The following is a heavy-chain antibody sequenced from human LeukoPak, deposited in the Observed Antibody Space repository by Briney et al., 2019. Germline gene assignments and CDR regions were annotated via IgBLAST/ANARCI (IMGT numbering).Heavy chain of an antibody. CDR2: ISSSSSYI. J-gene: IGHJ4*02. Sequence: PGGSLRLSCAASGFTLSSYSMNWVRQAPGKGLEWVSSISSSSSYIYYADSVKGRFTISRDNAKNSLYLQMNSLRAEDTAVYYCARGEGSDILTGYYNANFDYWGQGTLVTVSS. V-gene: IGHV3-21*01. D-gene: IGHD3-9*01. CDR1: GFTLSSYS. CDR3: ARGEGSDILTGYYNANFDY.